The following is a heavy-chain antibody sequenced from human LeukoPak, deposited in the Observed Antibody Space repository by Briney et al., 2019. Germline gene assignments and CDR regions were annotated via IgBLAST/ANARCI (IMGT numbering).Heavy chain of an antibody. V-gene: IGHV3-23*01. CDR2: ISGSGGST. D-gene: IGHD3-3*01. CDR3: ARDNQLTIFGVVTWDYYYYGMDV. J-gene: IGHJ6*02. Sequence: GGSLRLSCAASGFTFSSYAMSWVRQAPGKGLEWVSAISGSGGSTYYADSVKGRFTIFRDNAKNSLYLQMNSLRAEDTAVYYCARDNQLTIFGVVTWDYYYYGMDVWGQGTTVTVSS. CDR1: GFTFSSYA.